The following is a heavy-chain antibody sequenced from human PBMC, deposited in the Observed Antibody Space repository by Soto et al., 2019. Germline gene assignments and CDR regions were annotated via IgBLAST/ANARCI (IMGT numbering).Heavy chain of an antibody. CDR3: ARVSEDGSGSSSWYYYYGMDV. D-gene: IGHD6-13*01. CDR1: GGAVSSYA. Sequence: SVKVSCKASGGAVSSYAISWVRQAPGQGLEWMGGIIPIFGTANYAQKFQGRVTITADESTSTAYMELSSLRSEDTAVYYCARVSEDGSGSSSWYYYYGMDVWGQGTTVTISS. V-gene: IGHV1-69*13. CDR2: IIPIFGTA. J-gene: IGHJ6*02.